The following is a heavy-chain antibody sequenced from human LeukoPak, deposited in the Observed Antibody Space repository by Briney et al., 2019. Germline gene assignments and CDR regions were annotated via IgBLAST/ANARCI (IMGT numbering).Heavy chain of an antibody. V-gene: IGHV3-23*01. CDR2: ISGSGGST. CDR1: GFTFSAYA. CDR3: ATLAAHYYGSAYGMDV. D-gene: IGHD3-10*01. Sequence: GGSLRLSCAVSGFTFSAYAMSWIRKAPGKGLEWVSAISGSGGSTYYAESVKGRFTISRDNSKNTLSLQMNSLRAEDTAVYYCATLAAHYYGSAYGMDVRGQGTTVTVSS. J-gene: IGHJ6*02.